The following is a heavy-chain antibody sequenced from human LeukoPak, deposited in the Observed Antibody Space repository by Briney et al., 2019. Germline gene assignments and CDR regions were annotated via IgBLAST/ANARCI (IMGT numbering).Heavy chain of an antibody. CDR1: GFTLSSYT. Sequence: GGSLRLSCAASGFTLSSYTLNWVRQAPGKGLEWISSISSSSSYIYYADSVKGRFTISRDNTKKSLYLQMNSLRVEDTAMYYCTRDAEYSSSLTEWGQGTLVTVSS. CDR3: TRDAEYSSSLTE. D-gene: IGHD6-6*01. V-gene: IGHV3-21*01. CDR2: ISSSSSYI. J-gene: IGHJ4*02.